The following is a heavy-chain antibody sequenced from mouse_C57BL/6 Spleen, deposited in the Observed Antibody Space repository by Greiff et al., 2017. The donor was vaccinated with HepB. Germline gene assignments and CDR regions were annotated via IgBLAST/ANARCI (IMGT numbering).Heavy chain of an antibody. Sequence: VKLMESGAELARPGASVKMSCKASGYTFTSYTMHWVKQRPGQGLEWIGYINPSSGYTKYNQKFKDKATLTADKSSSTAYMQLSSLTSEDSAVYYCARPPFAYWGQGTLVTVSA. J-gene: IGHJ3*01. CDR2: INPSSGYT. V-gene: IGHV1-4*01. CDR1: GYTFTSYT. CDR3: ARPPFAY.